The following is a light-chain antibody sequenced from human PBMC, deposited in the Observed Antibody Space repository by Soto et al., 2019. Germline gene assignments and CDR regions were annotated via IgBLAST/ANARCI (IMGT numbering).Light chain of an antibody. CDR2: AAS. V-gene: IGKV1-39*01. CDR3: QQSYSTHTWK. Sequence: TQAPSSLSPSLFDTVTITFRSSQSIVTYLNWYLQKPGKAPKLLIYAASNLQSGVQSRFSGSGSGTDFTLTISSLQPEDFAPYFFQQSYSTHTWKLGQGTKVDIK. J-gene: IGKJ1*01. CDR1: QSIVTY.